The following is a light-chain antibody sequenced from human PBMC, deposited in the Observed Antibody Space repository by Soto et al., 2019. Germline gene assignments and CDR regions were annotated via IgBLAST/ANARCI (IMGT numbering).Light chain of an antibody. V-gene: IGLV2-23*02. Sequence: QSVLTQPASVSGSPGQSITISCTGTSSDVGSYNLVSWYQQHPGKAPKLMIYEVSKRPSGVSNRFSGSKSGNTASLTISGLQAEDEADYYCCSYAGSSTSHVVFGGGTKVTVL. J-gene: IGLJ2*01. CDR2: EVS. CDR3: CSYAGSSTSHVV. CDR1: SSDVGSYNL.